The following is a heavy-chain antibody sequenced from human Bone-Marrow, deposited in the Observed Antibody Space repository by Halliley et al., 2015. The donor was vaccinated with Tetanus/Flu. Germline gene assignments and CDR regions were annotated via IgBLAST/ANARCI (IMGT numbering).Heavy chain of an antibody. CDR3: ARRITILGVAPFDY. V-gene: IGHV5-51*01. D-gene: IGHD3-3*01. Sequence: GFFYPGNSDPRYSPSFQGPVPISADKSISPAYLQWSSLKASDTAMYYCARRITILGVAPFDYWGQGTLVTVSS. CDR2: FYPGNSDP. J-gene: IGHJ4*02.